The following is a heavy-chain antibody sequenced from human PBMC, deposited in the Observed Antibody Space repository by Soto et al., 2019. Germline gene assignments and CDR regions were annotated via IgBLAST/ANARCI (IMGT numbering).Heavy chain of an antibody. CDR3: ASRSSGWYFDY. V-gene: IGHV3-23*01. CDR1: GFTFSSYP. Sequence: EVQLLESGGGLVQPGGSLRLSCAASGFTFSSYPMNWVRQAPGKGLEWVSVISGSGGSTYYADSVKGRFTISRDNSKNTLYLQMNSLRAEDTAVYYCASRSSGWYFDYWGQGTLVTVSS. CDR2: ISGSGGST. J-gene: IGHJ4*02. D-gene: IGHD6-19*01.